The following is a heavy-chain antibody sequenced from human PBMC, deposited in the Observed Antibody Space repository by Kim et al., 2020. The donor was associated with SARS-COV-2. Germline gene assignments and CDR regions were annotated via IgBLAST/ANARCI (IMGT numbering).Heavy chain of an antibody. CDR1: GGTFSSYV. V-gene: IGHV1-69*01. CDR2: IIPIFDTA. Sequence: VKVSCKASGGTFSSYVISWVRQAPGQGLEWMGGIIPIFDTANYAQKFQGRVTITADESTSTAYMQLSSLRSEDTAVYYCARVNLLYKEMARNWFDPWGQGTLVTVSS. D-gene: IGHD1-20*01. J-gene: IGHJ5*02. CDR3: ARVNLLYKEMARNWFDP.